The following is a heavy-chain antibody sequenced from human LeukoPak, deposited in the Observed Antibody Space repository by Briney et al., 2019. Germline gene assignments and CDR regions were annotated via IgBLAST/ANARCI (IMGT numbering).Heavy chain of an antibody. V-gene: IGHV3-9*01. CDR3: AKDLGYGGPYYYYYYGMDV. J-gene: IGHJ6*02. D-gene: IGHD1-26*01. CDR2: ISWNSGSI. Sequence: PGGSLRLSCAASGFTFDDYAMHWVQQAPGKGLEWVSGISWNSGSIGYADSVKGRFTISRDNAKNSLYLQMNSLRAEDTALYYCAKDLGYGGPYYYYYYGMDVWGQGTTVTVSS. CDR1: GFTFDDYA.